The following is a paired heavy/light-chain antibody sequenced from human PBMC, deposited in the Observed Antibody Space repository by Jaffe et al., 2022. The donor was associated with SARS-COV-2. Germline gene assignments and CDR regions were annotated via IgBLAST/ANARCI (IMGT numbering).Heavy chain of an antibody. J-gene: IGHJ3*02. Sequence: QLQLQESGPGLVKPSETLSLTCTVSGGSIGSSSYYWGWIRQPPGKELEWIGSIYYSGSTYFSPSLKSRVIISADTSQNQFSLKLNSVTAADTAVYYCARGKGSYYKSDTFDIWGQGTVVTVSS. V-gene: IGHV4-39*01. CDR2: IYYSGST. D-gene: IGHD1-26*01. CDR1: GGSIGSSSYY. CDR3: ARGKGSYYKSDTFDI.
Light chain of an antibody. CDR3: QQYKSYYA. V-gene: IGKV1-5*03. Sequence: DIQMTQSPSTLSASVGDRVTITCRASQSISGWLAWYQQKPGKAPKLLIYEASSLESGVPSRFSGSGSGTEFTLTITNLQPDDFATYYCQQYKSYYAFGQGTKLEIK. CDR2: EAS. J-gene: IGKJ2*01. CDR1: QSISGW.